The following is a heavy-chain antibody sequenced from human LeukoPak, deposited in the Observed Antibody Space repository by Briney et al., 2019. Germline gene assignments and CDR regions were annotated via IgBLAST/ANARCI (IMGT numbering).Heavy chain of an antibody. D-gene: IGHD1-26*01. Sequence: PSETLSLTCTVSGGSVNSGSYYWNWIRQPPGKGLEWIGYIYYSGSTNYNPSLKSRVTISVDTSKNQFSLKLSSVTAADTAVYYCARAAYCGSYHSDYWGQGTLVTVSS. CDR3: ARAAYCGSYHSDY. V-gene: IGHV4-61*01. CDR1: GGSVNSGSYY. J-gene: IGHJ4*02. CDR2: IYYSGST.